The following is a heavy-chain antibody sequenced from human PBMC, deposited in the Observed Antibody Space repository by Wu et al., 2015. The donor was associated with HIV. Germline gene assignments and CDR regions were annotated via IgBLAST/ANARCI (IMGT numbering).Heavy chain of an antibody. J-gene: IGHJ5*02. CDR1: GGTFSGFA. Sequence: QVQLVQSGAEVKKPGSSVNISCKAFGGTFSGFAVNWVRQAPGQGLEWMGGIIPVFATKKYAQRFQGRVTITSDESTVYMELTSLTSEDTAVYFCASGILVHGSERWFDPVGPGNPGPPSP. CDR3: ASGILVHGSERWFDP. D-gene: IGHD6-13*01. CDR2: IIPVFATK. V-gene: IGHV1-69*13.